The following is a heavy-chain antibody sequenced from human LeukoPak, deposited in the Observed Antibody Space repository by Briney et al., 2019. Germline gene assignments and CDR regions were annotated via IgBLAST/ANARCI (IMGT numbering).Heavy chain of an antibody. J-gene: IGHJ4*02. CDR1: GGSISSYY. D-gene: IGHD5-18*01. CDR2: IYYSGST. Sequence: SETLSLTCTVSGGSISSYYWSWIRQPPGKGLEWIGYIYYSGSTNYNPSLKSRVTISVDTSKNQFSLKLSSVTAADTAVYYCARDRGYSYGYGSGNDYWGQGTLVTVSS. CDR3: ARDRGYSYGYGSGNDY. V-gene: IGHV4-59*01.